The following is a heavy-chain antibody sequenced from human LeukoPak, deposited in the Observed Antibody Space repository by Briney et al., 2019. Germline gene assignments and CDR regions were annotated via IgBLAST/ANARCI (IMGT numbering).Heavy chain of an antibody. CDR1: GGSFSGYY. V-gene: IGHV4-34*01. Sequence: KPSETLSLTCAVYGGSFSGYYWSWIRQPPGKGLEWIGEINHSGSTNYNPSLKSRVTISVDTSKNQFSLKLSSVTAADTAVYYCARGQGIGGWYGVFVYWGQGTLVTVSS. CDR3: ARGQGIGGWYGVFVY. J-gene: IGHJ4*02. CDR2: INHSGST. D-gene: IGHD6-19*01.